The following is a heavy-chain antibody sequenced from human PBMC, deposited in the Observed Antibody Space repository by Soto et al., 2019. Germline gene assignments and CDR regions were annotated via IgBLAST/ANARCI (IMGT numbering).Heavy chain of an antibody. CDR1: GFTFSSYA. CDR3: ARDGDPEGYDFWSGYRGGGMDV. CDR2: ISGSGGST. V-gene: IGHV3-23*01. D-gene: IGHD3-3*01. J-gene: IGHJ6*02. Sequence: PGGSLRLSCAASGFTFSSYAMSWVRQAPGKGLEWVSAISGSGGSTYYADSVKGRFTISRDNSKNTLYLQMNSLRAEDTAVYYCARDGDPEGYDFWSGYRGGGMDVWGQGTTVTVSS.